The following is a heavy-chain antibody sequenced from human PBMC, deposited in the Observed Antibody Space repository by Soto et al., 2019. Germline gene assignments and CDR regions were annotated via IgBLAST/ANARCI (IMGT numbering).Heavy chain of an antibody. CDR3: ARERVGYSSGWPLRTYYSYGMDV. D-gene: IGHD6-19*01. CDR1: GGSFSGYY. J-gene: IGHJ6*02. V-gene: IGHV4-34*01. Sequence: PSETLSLTCAVYGGSFSGYYLSWIRQPPGKGLEWIGEINHSVSTNYNPSLKSRGTISVDPSKSQFSLKLSSVTAAETAVYYCARERVGYSSGWPLRTYYSYGMDVWGQGTTVTVSS. CDR2: INHSVST.